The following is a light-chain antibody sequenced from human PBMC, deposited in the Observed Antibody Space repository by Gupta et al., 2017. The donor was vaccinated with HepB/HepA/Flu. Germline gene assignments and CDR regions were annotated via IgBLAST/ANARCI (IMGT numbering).Light chain of an antibody. Sequence: EIVMTQSPATLSVSPGERATLSCRASQSVSSNLAWYQQKPGQAPRVLIYGASTRATGFPARFSGSGSGTEFTLTSGSRQSEDFAVYYWQQDTSWWTFGQGTKVEIK. J-gene: IGKJ1*01. CDR2: GAS. CDR1: QSVSSN. V-gene: IGKV3-15*01. CDR3: QQDTSWWT.